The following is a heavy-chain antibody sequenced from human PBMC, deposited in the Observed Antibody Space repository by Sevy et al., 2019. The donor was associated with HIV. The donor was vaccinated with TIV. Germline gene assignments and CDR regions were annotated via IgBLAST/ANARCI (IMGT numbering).Heavy chain of an antibody. V-gene: IGHV5-51*01. Sequence: GESLKISCKGSGFSFSAYWIAWVRQMPGKGLEWMGIIYPADSDTRYSPSFQGQVIISADKSISTAYLQWSSLKASDTAMYYCARHSAIVLEPAASGGMDVWGQWTTVTVSS. J-gene: IGHJ6*02. CDR3: ARHSAIVLEPAASGGMDV. D-gene: IGHD2-2*01. CDR2: IYPADSDT. CDR1: GFSFSAYW.